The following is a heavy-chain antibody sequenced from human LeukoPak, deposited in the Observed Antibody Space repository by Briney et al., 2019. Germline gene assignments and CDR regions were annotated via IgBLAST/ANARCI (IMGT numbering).Heavy chain of an antibody. CDR2: IYPGDSDT. CDR3: ARLSWNGIDY. J-gene: IGHJ4*02. CDR1: GSLFTSYW. D-gene: IGHD1-1*01. Sequence: GESLQISCKGSGSLFTSYWIGGVRQVRGKGREWMGIIYPGDSDTRYSPSFEGQVTISADKTISTAYLQWSSLKASDTAMYYCARLSWNGIDYWGQGTLVTVSS. V-gene: IGHV5-51*01.